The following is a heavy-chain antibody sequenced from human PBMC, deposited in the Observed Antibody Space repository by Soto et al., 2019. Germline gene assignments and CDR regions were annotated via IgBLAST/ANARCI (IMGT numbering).Heavy chain of an antibody. V-gene: IGHV4-31*03. Sequence: QVQLQESGPGLVKPSQTLSLTCTVSGGSISSGGYYWSWIRQHPGKGLEWIGYIYYSGSTYDNPSLKRRVTISVDTSKNQFSLKLSSVTAADTAVYYCARYITIFGGVTDHWYFDLWGRGTLVTVSS. CDR3: ARYITIFGGVTDHWYFDL. J-gene: IGHJ2*01. CDR1: GGSISSGGYY. D-gene: IGHD3-3*01. CDR2: IYYSGST.